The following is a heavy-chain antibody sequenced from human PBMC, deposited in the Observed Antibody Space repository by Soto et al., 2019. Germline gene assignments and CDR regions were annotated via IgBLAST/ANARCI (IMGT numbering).Heavy chain of an antibody. CDR2: IYHSGST. D-gene: IGHD4-17*01. CDR1: GGSIISSNW. V-gene: IGHV4-4*02. Sequence: KPSETLSLTCAVSGGSIISSNWWNWVRQPPGKGLEWIGDIYHSGSTDNNPSLKSRVTISVDKSKNQFSLRLTPVTAADTAVYYCASRDPYGDYALAFDLWGRGTMVTVSS. CDR3: ASRDPYGDYALAFDL. J-gene: IGHJ3*01.